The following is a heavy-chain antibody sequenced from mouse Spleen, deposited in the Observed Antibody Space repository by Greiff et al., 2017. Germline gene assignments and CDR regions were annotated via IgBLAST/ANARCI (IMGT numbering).Heavy chain of an antibody. V-gene: IGHV1S135*01. J-gene: IGHJ3*01. CDR1: GFTFTDYY. Sequence: SGGGLVQPGGSLSLSCAASGFTFTDYYMSWVKQSHGKSLEWIGYIDPYNGGTSYNQKFKGKATLTVDKSSSTAFMHLNSLTSEDSAVYYCGRAGGSGAGAYWGQGTLVTVSA. D-gene: IGHD3-1*01. CDR3: GRAGGSGAGAY. CDR2: IDPYNGGT.